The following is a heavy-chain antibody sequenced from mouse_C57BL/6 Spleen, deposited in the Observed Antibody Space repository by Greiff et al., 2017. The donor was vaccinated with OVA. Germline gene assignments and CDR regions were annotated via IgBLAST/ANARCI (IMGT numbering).Heavy chain of an antibody. V-gene: IGHV1-61*01. Sequence: VQLQQPGAELVRPGSPVKLSCKASGYTFTSYWMDWVKQRPGQGLEWIGNIYPSDSETHYNQKFKDKATLTVDKSSSTAYMQLSSLTSEDSAVYYCAREGGSSYYAMDYWGQGTSVTVSS. CDR2: IYPSDSET. CDR3: AREGGSSYYAMDY. CDR1: GYTFTSYW. D-gene: IGHD1-1*01. J-gene: IGHJ4*01.